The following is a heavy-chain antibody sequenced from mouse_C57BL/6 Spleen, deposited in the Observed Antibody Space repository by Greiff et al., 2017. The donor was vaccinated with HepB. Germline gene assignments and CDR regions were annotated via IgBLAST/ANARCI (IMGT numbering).Heavy chain of an antibody. Sequence: VQLQQPGAELVKPGASVKLSCKASGYTFTSYWMQWVKQRPGQGLEWIGEIDPTDSYTNYNQKFKGKATLTVDTSSSTAYMQLSSLTSEDSAVYYGERRADYGDAMDYWGQGTSVTVSS. D-gene: IGHD2-4*01. V-gene: IGHV1-50*01. CDR1: GYTFTSYW. J-gene: IGHJ4*01. CDR2: IDPTDSYT. CDR3: ERRADYGDAMDY.